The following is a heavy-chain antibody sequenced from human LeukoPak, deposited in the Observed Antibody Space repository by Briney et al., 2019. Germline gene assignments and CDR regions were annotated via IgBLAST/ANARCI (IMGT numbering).Heavy chain of an antibody. CDR3: ARAVTMIVWA. D-gene: IGHD3-22*01. J-gene: IGHJ5*02. Sequence: SETLSLTCTVSGGSISSGGYYWSWIRQHPGKGLEWIGYIYYSGSTYYNPSLKSRVTISVDTSKNQFSLKLSSVTAADTAVYYCARAVTMIVWAWGQGTLVTVSS. CDR1: GGSISSGGYY. CDR2: IYYSGST. V-gene: IGHV4-31*03.